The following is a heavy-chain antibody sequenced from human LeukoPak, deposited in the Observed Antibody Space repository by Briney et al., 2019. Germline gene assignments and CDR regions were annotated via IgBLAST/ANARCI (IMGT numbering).Heavy chain of an antibody. J-gene: IGHJ4*02. Sequence: SETLSLTCTVSGGSISSSSYYWGWIRQPPGKGLDWIGSIYYSGSTYYNPSLKSRVTISVDASKNQFSLKLSSVTAADTAVFYCASLRERSYYARGFDYWGQGTLVTVSS. V-gene: IGHV4-39*01. CDR3: ASLRERSYYARGFDY. D-gene: IGHD1-26*01. CDR1: GGSISSSSYY. CDR2: IYYSGST.